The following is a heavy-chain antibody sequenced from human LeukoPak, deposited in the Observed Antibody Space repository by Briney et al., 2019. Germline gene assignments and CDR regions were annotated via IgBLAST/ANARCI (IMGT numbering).Heavy chain of an antibody. CDR1: GFTFSDYY. D-gene: IGHD2-8*01. Sequence: PGGSLRLSCAASGFTFSDYYMSWIRQAPGKGLEWVSYISGSGTTIYYADSVKGRFTISRDNSKSTLYLQMNSLRDDDSAAYFCARVYLGRLTAGYFDHWGQGTQVTVSP. J-gene: IGHJ4*02. CDR3: ARVYLGRLTAGYFDH. CDR2: ISGSGTTI. V-gene: IGHV3-11*04.